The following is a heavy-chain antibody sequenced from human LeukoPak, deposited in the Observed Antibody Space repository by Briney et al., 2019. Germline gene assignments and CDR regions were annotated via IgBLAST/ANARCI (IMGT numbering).Heavy chain of an antibody. CDR1: GGSFSGCY. CDR2: INHSGST. Sequence: PSETLSLTCAVYGGSFSGCYWSWIRQPPGKGLEWIGEINHSGSTNYNPSLKSRVTISVDTSKNQFSLKLSSVTAADTAVYYCARFYDSSGYLSLYYYGMDVWGQGTTVTVSS. CDR3: ARFYDSSGYLSLYYYGMDV. V-gene: IGHV4-34*01. J-gene: IGHJ6*02. D-gene: IGHD3-22*01.